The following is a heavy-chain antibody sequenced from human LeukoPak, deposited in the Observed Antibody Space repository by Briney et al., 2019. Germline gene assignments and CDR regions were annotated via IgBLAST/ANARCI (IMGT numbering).Heavy chain of an antibody. V-gene: IGHV3-23*01. CDR3: AKDAPPSMVRGELYYYYYGMDV. CDR1: GFTFSSYA. Sequence: GSLRLSCAASGFTFSSYAMSWVRQAPGKGLEWVSAISGSGGSTYYADSVKGRFTISRDNSKNTLYLQMNSLRAEDTAVYYCAKDAPPSMVRGELYYYYYGMDVWGQGTTVTVSS. J-gene: IGHJ6*02. CDR2: ISGSGGST. D-gene: IGHD3-10*01.